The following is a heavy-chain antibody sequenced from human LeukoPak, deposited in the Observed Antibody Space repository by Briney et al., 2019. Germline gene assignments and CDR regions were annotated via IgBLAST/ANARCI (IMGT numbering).Heavy chain of an antibody. CDR1: GFIFSNYG. Sequence: TGGSLRLSCAASGFIFSNYGMHWVRQTPGKGLEWVTFIKSDGSEKDYADSVKGRFTISRDNSKSTLFLQMNSLRAEDMALYHCVKEVSFGEMGGDNWGQGTLVTVSS. V-gene: IGHV3-30*02. D-gene: IGHD3-16*01. J-gene: IGHJ4*02. CDR3: VKEVSFGEMGGDN. CDR2: IKSDGSEK.